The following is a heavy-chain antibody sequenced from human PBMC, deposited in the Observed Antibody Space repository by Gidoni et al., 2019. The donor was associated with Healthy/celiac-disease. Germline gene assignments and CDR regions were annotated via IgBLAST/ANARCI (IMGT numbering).Heavy chain of an antibody. J-gene: IGHJ4*02. CDR2: INAGNGNT. CDR3: ARVAYDILTGLDY. D-gene: IGHD3-9*01. Sequence: QVQLVQSGAEVKKPGASVKVSCQASGYTFTSYAMHWVRQAPGQRLEWMGWINAGNGNTKYSQKFQGRVTITRDTSASTAYMELSSLRSEDTAVYYCARVAYDILTGLDYWGQGTLVTVSS. V-gene: IGHV1-3*01. CDR1: GYTFTSYA.